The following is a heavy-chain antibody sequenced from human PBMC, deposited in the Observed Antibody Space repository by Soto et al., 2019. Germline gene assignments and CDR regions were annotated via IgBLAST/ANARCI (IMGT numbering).Heavy chain of an antibody. Sequence: PSETLSLTCAVYGGSFSGYYWSWIRQPPGKGLEWIGEINHSGSTNYNPSLKSRVTISVDTSKNQFSLKLSSVTAADTAVYYCARPGDIVVVPAARTSAGAFDIWGQGTMVTVSS. J-gene: IGHJ3*02. V-gene: IGHV4-34*01. CDR3: ARPGDIVVVPAARTSAGAFDI. D-gene: IGHD2-2*01. CDR1: GGSFSGYY. CDR2: INHSGST.